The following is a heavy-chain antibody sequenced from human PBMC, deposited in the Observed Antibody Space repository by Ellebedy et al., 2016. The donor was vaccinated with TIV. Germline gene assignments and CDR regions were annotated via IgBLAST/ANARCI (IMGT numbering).Heavy chain of an antibody. V-gene: IGHV4-30-4*01. Sequence: MPSETLSLTCTVSGGSIGSDDYYWSWIRQPPGKGLEWIGYIFYSGSTYYNPSLKSRLTISGDTSKNQFSLRLTSVTAADTAVYYCARQKTDSGSFLCDIWGQGTMVTVSS. CDR2: IFYSGST. CDR3: ARQKTDSGSFLCDI. CDR1: GGSIGSDDYY. D-gene: IGHD3-3*01. J-gene: IGHJ3*02.